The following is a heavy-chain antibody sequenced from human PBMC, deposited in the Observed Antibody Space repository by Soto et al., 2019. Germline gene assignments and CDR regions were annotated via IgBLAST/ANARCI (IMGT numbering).Heavy chain of an antibody. V-gene: IGHV4-61*01. CDR2: IYYSGST. CDR3: ARAGSDFWSGYYNPVDY. D-gene: IGHD3-3*01. CDR1: GGSFSSGSYY. Sequence: SETLSLTCTVSGGSFSSGSYYWSWIRQPPGKGLEWIGYIYYSGSTNYNPSFKSRVTIPLDTSKNQFSLKRISLPAADTDVYYCARAGSDFWSGYYNPVDYWGQGTLVTVSS. J-gene: IGHJ4*02.